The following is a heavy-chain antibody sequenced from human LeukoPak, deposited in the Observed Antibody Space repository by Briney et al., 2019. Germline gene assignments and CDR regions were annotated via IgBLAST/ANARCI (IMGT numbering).Heavy chain of an antibody. J-gene: IGHJ3*02. CDR1: GFTVSSNY. CDR3: ARDFDYYDFWSGYWPDAFDT. CDR2: IWHDGSNE. Sequence: GGSLRLSCAASGFTVSSNYMSWVRQAPGKGLEWVAIIWHDGSNEYYADSVRGRFIISRDNSKNTLYLQMNSLRVEDTAVYHCARDFDYYDFWSGYWPDAFDTWGQGTVVSVSS. V-gene: IGHV3-33*08. D-gene: IGHD3-3*01.